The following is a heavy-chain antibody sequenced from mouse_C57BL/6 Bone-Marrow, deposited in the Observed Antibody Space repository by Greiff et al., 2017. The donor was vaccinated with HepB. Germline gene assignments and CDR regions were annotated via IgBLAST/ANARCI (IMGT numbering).Heavy chain of an antibody. CDR3: ATNWENY. J-gene: IGHJ3*01. D-gene: IGHD4-1*01. V-gene: IGHV1-7*01. Sequence: VQLQQSGAELAKPGASVKLSCKASGYTFTSYWMHWVKQRPGQGLEWIGYINPSSGYTKYNQKFKDKATSTADKSSSTAYMQLSSLTYEDSAVLYCATNWENYWGQGTRVTVSA. CDR2: INPSSGYT. CDR1: GYTFTSYW.